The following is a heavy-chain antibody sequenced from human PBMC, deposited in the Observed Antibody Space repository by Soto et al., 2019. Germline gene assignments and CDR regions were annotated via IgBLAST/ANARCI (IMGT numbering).Heavy chain of an antibody. CDR2: IYYSGST. V-gene: IGHV4-59*08. J-gene: IGHJ6*03. CDR1: GGSISSYY. Sequence: PSETLSLTCTVSGGSISSYYWSWIRQPPGKGLEWIGYIYYSGSTNYNPSLKSRVTISVDTSKNQFSLKLSSVTAADTAVYYCARHSIDTPAARGYYYMDVWGKGTTVTVSS. CDR3: ARHSIDTPAARGYYYMDV. D-gene: IGHD2-2*01.